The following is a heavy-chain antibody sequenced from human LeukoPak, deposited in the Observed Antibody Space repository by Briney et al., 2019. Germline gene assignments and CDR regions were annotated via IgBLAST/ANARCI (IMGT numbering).Heavy chain of an antibody. CDR3: ARRCSYAYGYLDY. J-gene: IGHJ4*02. CDR2: INPNSGGT. Sequence: ASVKASCKASGYTFTLYYMHWVRQAPGQGPEWMGWINPNSGGTNYAQKFQGRVTMTRDTSISTAYMELNSLKSDDTAVYYCARRCSYAYGYLDYWGQGTLVTVSS. CDR1: GYTFTLYY. V-gene: IGHV1-2*02. D-gene: IGHD5-18*01.